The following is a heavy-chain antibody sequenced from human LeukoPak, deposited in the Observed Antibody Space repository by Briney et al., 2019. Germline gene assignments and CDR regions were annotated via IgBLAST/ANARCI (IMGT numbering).Heavy chain of an antibody. CDR2: VSQDGSEK. J-gene: IGHJ4*02. CDR1: GFTFSTYP. CDR3: ATISSSPGY. Sequence: GGSLRLSCAASGFTFSTYPMHWVRQGPAKGLEWVAVVSQDGSEKHYADPVKGRFTISRDNSRNTLYLQMNSLRAEDTAVYYCATISSSPGYWGQGTLVTVSS. D-gene: IGHD6-6*01. V-gene: IGHV3-30-3*01.